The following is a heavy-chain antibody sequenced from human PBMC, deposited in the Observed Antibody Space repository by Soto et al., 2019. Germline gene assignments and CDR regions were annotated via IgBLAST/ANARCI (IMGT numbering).Heavy chain of an antibody. V-gene: IGHV4-59*01. J-gene: IGHJ6*02. D-gene: IGHD4-17*01. CDR3: ARADYVGYGMDV. CDR2: IYYSGST. Sequence: SETLSLTCTVSGGSISSYSWSWIRQPPGKGLEWIGYIYYSGSTNYNPSLKSRVTISVDTSKNQFSLKLSSVTAADTAVYYCARADYVGYGMDVWGQGTTVTVSS. CDR1: GGSISSYS.